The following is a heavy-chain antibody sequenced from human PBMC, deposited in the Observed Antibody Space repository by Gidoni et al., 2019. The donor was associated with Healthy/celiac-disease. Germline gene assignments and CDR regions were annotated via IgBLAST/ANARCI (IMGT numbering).Heavy chain of an antibody. Sequence: EVQLVESGGGLVQPGGSLRLSCAASGFTFSSYEMNWVRQAPGKGLEWVSYISSSGSTIYYADSVKGRFTISRDNAKNSLYLQMNSLRAEDTAVYYCARDNHYYDSSGYYHVSAYAFDIWGQGTMVTVSS. CDR1: GFTFSSYE. D-gene: IGHD3-22*01. CDR3: ARDNHYYDSSGYYHVSAYAFDI. CDR2: ISSSGSTI. V-gene: IGHV3-48*03. J-gene: IGHJ3*02.